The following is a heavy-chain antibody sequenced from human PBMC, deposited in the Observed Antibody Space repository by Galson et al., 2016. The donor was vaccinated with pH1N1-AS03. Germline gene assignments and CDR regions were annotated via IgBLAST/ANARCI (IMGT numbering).Heavy chain of an antibody. Sequence: CAASGFTFSSYWMTWVRQAPGKGLEWVANIKQDGSVEYYVDSVKGRFTISRDNAKNSLYLQMNSLRNEDTAVYYCARAVGGGDSFWGQGTLVTVSA. D-gene: IGHD4-23*01. J-gene: IGHJ4*02. V-gene: IGHV3-7*01. CDR3: ARAVGGGDSF. CDR1: GFTFSSYW. CDR2: IKQDGSVE.